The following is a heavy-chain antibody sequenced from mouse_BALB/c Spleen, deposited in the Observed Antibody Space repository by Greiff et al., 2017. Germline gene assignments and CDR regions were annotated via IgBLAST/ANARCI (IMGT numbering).Heavy chain of an antibody. J-gene: IGHJ3*01. CDR1: GYTFTSYV. Sequence: VQLQQSGPELVKPGASVKMSCKASGYTFTSYVMHWVKQKPGQGLEWIGYINPYNDGTKYNEKFKGKATLTSDKSSSTAYMELSSLTSEDSAVYYCARERGDEVVYAAWFAHWGEGTLGTVS. CDR3: ARERGDEVVYAAWFAH. V-gene: IGHV1-14*01. D-gene: IGHD1-1*02. CDR2: INPYNDGT.